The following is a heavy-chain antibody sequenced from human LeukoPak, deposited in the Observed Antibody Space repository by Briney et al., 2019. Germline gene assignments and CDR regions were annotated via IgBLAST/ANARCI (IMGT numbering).Heavy chain of an antibody. D-gene: IGHD6-13*01. CDR2: ISGSGGST. J-gene: IGHJ5*02. Sequence: GGSLRLSCAASGFTFSSYAMSWVRQAPGKGLEWVSAISGSGGSTYYADSVKGRFTISRDNSKNTLYLQMNSLRAEDTAVYYCAKDLRARWDSSIWAPGNWFDPWGQGTLVTVAS. CDR3: AKDLRARWDSSIWAPGNWFDP. CDR1: GFTFSSYA. V-gene: IGHV3-23*01.